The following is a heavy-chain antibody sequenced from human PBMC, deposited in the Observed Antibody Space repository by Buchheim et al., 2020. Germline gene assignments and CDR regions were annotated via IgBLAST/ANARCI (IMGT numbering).Heavy chain of an antibody. CDR3: ARDCSSTSCYDY. D-gene: IGHD2-2*01. CDR1: GFIFSSYA. V-gene: IGHV3-30-3*01. Sequence: QVQLVESGGGVVQPGRSLRLSCAASGFIFSSYAMHWVRQAPGKGLEWVAVISYDGSNKYYADSVKGRFTIARDNSKNTLYLKMNSLSAEDTAVYYCARDCSSTSCYDYWGQGTL. CDR2: ISYDGSNK. J-gene: IGHJ4*02.